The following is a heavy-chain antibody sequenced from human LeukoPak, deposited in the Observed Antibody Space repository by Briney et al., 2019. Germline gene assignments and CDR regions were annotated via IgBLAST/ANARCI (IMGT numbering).Heavy chain of an antibody. D-gene: IGHD5-12*01. CDR2: IYYSGST. Sequence: PSETLSLTCTVSGGSISSSSYYWGWIRQPPGKGLEWIGSIYYSGSTYYNPSLKSRATISVDTSKNQFSLKLSSVTAADTAVYYCARVDSGYDENWFDPWGQGTLVTVSS. CDR3: ARVDSGYDENWFDP. CDR1: GGSISSSSYY. V-gene: IGHV4-39*01. J-gene: IGHJ5*02.